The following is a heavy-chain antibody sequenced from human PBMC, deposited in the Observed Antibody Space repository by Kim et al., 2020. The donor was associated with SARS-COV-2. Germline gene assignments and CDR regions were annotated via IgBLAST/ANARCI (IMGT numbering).Heavy chain of an antibody. CDR3: ARRSYAAAAYYYYYMDV. D-gene: IGHD2-15*01. Sequence: LKSRVTISVDTSKNQFSLKLSSVTAADTAVYYCARRSYAAAAYYYYYMDVWGKGTTVTVSS. J-gene: IGHJ6*03. V-gene: IGHV4-34*01.